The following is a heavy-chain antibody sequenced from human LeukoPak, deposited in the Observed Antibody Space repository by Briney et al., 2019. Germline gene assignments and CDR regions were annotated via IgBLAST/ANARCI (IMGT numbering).Heavy chain of an antibody. V-gene: IGHV1-8*01. Sequence: GASVKVSCKASGYTFTSYDINWVRQATGQGLEWMGWMNPNSGNTGYAQKFQGRVTITRNTSISTAYMELSSLRSEDTAVYYCARVRSSRRVRGVMYNWFDPWGQGTLVTVSS. D-gene: IGHD3-10*01. J-gene: IGHJ5*02. CDR2: MNPNSGNT. CDR3: ARVRSSRRVRGVMYNWFDP. CDR1: GYTFTSYD.